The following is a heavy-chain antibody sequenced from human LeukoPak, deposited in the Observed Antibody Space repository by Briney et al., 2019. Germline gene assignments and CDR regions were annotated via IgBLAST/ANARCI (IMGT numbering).Heavy chain of an antibody. V-gene: IGHV4-30-4*08. CDR3: ARDDASDDYGGNFDY. CDR2: IYYSGST. D-gene: IGHD4-23*01. CDR1: GGSISSGDYY. Sequence: PSETLSLTCTVSGGSISSGDYYWSWIRQPPGKGLEWIGHIYYSGSTYYNPSLKSRVTISVDTSKNQFSLKLSSVTAADTAVYYCARDDASDDYGGNFDYWGQGTLVTVSS. J-gene: IGHJ4*02.